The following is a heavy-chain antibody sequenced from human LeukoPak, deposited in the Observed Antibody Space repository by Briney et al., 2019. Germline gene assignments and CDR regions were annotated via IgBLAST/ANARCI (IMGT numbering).Heavy chain of an antibody. J-gene: IGHJ6*03. CDR2: IYHSGTT. CDR1: GYSISSGYS. CDR3: ARDQPYMDV. V-gene: IGHV4-38-2*02. Sequence: WETLSLTCTVSGYSISSGYSWGCIRPPPGKRQEWIGSIYHSGTTYYNPSLKSRVTIKVDTSKNQFSLKLSSVTAADTAVYYCARDQPYMDVGGKGTTVTVS.